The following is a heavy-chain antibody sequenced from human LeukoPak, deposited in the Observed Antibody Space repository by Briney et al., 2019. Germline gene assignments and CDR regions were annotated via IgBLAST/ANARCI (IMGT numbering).Heavy chain of an antibody. D-gene: IGHD2-2*01. V-gene: IGHV7-4-1*02. J-gene: IGHJ4*02. Sequence: ASVKVSCKASGYTFTKYPVHWVRQAPGQGLEWMGAINTNSGNPHYAQRFTGRFVFSLDTSVTTAYLQINSLKPGDTAVYYCAIQPFYWGQGTLVTVSS. CDR1: GYTFTKYP. CDR3: AIQPFY. CDR2: INTNSGNP.